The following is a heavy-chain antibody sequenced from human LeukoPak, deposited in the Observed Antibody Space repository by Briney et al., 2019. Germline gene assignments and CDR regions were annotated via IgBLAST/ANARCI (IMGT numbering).Heavy chain of an antibody. V-gene: IGHV1-2*02. J-gene: IGHJ4*02. CDR2: INPNSGGT. D-gene: IGHD3/OR15-3a*01. Sequence: ASVKVSCKASGYTFTGYYMHWVRQAPGQGLEWMGWINPNSGGTNYAQKFQGRVTMTRDTSISTAYMELSRLRSDDTAVYYCARAPSEDWTQDYWGQGTLVTVSS. CDR3: ARAPSEDWTQDY. CDR1: GYTFTGYY.